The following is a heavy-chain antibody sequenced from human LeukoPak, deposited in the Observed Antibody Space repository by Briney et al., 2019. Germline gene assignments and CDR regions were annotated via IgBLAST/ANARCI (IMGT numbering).Heavy chain of an antibody. D-gene: IGHD3-10*01. J-gene: IGHJ4*02. V-gene: IGHV1-69*13. CDR1: GGTFSSYA. CDR2: IIPIFGTA. Sequence: ASVKVSCKASGGTFSSYAISWVRQAPGQGLEWMGGIIPIFGTANYAQKFQGRVTITADESTSTAYMELSSLRSEDTAVYYCAPTRALWFGESFGGWGQGTLVTVSS. CDR3: APTRALWFGESFGG.